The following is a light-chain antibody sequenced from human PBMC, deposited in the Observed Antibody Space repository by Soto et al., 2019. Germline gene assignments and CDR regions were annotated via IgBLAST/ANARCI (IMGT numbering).Light chain of an antibody. CDR1: SSNIGNNY. V-gene: IGLV1-51*01. Sequence: QSVLTQPPSVSAAPGQKVTISCSGSSSNIGNNYVSWYQQLPGTAPKLLIYDNIKRPSGIPDRFSGSKSGTSATLGITGLQTGDEADYYCGTWDSSLSAGWVFGGGTQLTVL. CDR3: GTWDSSLSAGWV. CDR2: DNI. J-gene: IGLJ3*02.